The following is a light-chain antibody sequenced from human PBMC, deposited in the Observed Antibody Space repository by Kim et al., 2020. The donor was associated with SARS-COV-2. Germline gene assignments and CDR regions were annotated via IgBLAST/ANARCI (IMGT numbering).Light chain of an antibody. CDR3: QQYGRSPPWP. Sequence: EIVLTQSPGTLSLSPGERATLSCRASQSVSSSYLAWYQQKPGQAPRLLIYGASSRATGIPDRFSGSGSGTDFTLTISRLEPEDFAVYYCQQYGRSPPWPSGEGTK. CDR1: QSVSSSY. CDR2: GAS. V-gene: IGKV3-20*01. J-gene: IGKJ1*01.